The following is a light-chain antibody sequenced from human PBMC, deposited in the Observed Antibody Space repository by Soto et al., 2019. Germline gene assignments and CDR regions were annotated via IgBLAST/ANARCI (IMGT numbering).Light chain of an antibody. J-gene: IGLJ2*01. CDR2: EVS. CDR3: SSYTTSSTVV. Sequence: QSVLTQPASVSGSPGQSITISCTGTSSDIGTYKYVSWFQQHPGKAPKLMIYEVSNRPSGVSNRFSASKSGNTASLTISGLQAEDEADYYCSSYTTSSTVVFGGGTKLTVL. CDR1: SSDIGTYKY. V-gene: IGLV2-14*01.